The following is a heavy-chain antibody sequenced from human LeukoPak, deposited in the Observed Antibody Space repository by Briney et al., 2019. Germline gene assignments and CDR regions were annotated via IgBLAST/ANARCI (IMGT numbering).Heavy chain of an antibody. D-gene: IGHD3-10*01. Sequence: SETLSLTCSVSGGSIRGYYWSWIRQPPGKGVEWIGYIYYSGSTNYNPSLNSRVTISVDTSKNQFSLKLSSVTAADTAVYYCARSSRGSVALLTIYGMDVWGQGTTITVSS. J-gene: IGHJ6*02. CDR2: IYYSGST. CDR3: ARSSRGSVALLTIYGMDV. V-gene: IGHV4-59*01. CDR1: GGSIRGYY.